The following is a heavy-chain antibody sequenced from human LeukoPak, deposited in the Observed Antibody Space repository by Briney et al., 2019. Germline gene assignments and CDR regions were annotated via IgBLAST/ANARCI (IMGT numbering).Heavy chain of an antibody. CDR3: ARDTYGSGFNWFDP. J-gene: IGHJ5*02. D-gene: IGHD3-10*01. CDR2: IYYSGST. V-gene: IGHV4-59*01. Sequence: PSETLSLTWTVSGGSISSYYWSWIRQPPGKGLEWIGYIYYSGSTNYNPSLKSRVTISVDTSKNQFSLKLSSVTAADTAVYYCARDTYGSGFNWFDPWGQGTLVTVSS. CDR1: GGSISSYY.